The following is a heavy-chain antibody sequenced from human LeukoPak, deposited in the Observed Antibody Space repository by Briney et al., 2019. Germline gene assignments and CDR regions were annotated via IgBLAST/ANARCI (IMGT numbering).Heavy chain of an antibody. CDR2: VYHTGST. V-gene: IGHV4-39*07. J-gene: IGHJ4*02. D-gene: IGHD2-2*01. Sequence: SETLSLTCTVSHDSVSSSIHYWGWIRQPPGKGLEWIGSVYHTGSTSYNPSLKSRVTISVDTSKNQFSLKLSSVTAADTAVYYCARDFNYCTGTSCYGGNYWGQGTLVTVSS. CDR1: HDSVSSSIHY. CDR3: ARDFNYCTGTSCYGGNY.